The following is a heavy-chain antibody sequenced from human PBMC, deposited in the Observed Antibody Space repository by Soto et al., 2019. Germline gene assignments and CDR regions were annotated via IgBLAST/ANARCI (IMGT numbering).Heavy chain of an antibody. J-gene: IGHJ4*02. D-gene: IGHD2-15*01. CDR3: ARRSSGRLTTAWAPLDW. CDR1: GFTFRTYW. V-gene: IGHV3-7*03. CDR2: IKQDGSEK. Sequence: EVQLVESGGGLVQPGESLRVSCAASGFTFRTYWMTWVRQAPGKGLEWVANIKQDGSEKLYVGSVRGRFTISRDNAKNSMYLQMNSLRADDTAVYYCARRSSGRLTTAWAPLDWWGQGTLVTVSS.